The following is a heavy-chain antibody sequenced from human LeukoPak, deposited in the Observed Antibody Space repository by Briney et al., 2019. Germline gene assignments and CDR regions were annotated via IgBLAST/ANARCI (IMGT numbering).Heavy chain of an antibody. V-gene: IGHV3-48*03. J-gene: IGHJ3*01. CDR1: GFTFSTYE. Sequence: GGSLRLSCAASGFTFSTYEMNWVRLAPGKGLEWVSFISSSGRTTYYADSVKGRFTISRDNAKNSLYLQMNSLRAEDTAVFYCARGGNIGYNYNAFDVWGQGTIVTVSS. D-gene: IGHD3-22*01. CDR3: ARGGNIGYNYNAFDV. CDR2: ISSSGRTT.